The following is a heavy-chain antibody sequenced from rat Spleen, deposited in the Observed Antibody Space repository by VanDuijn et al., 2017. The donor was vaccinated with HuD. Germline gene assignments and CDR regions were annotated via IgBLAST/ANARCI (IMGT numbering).Heavy chain of an antibody. CDR3: ARYTYFGYYYFDY. CDR2: INSAGST. V-gene: IGHV3-3*01. J-gene: IGHJ2*01. Sequence: EVQLQESGPGLVKPSQSLSLTCSVTGNSIANGYRWNWIRRFPGSKLEWMGYINSAGSTNYNPSLKSRISITRDTSKNQFFLQVNSVTTEDTATYYCARYTYFGYYYFDYWGQGVMVTVSS. CDR1: GNSIANGYR. D-gene: IGHD1-9*01.